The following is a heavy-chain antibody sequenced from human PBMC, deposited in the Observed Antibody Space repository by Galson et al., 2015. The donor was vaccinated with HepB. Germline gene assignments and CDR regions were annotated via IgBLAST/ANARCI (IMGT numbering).Heavy chain of an antibody. Sequence: SLRLSCAASGFTFKYNAMIWVRQAPGKELEWVSGTSGSSSNTYYADSVKGRFTISRDTSNNTLFLQMNNQSVEDTAVYYCAKRRPPGHGFDGWGQGTMVTGSS. CDR1: GFTFKYNA. CDR2: TSGSSSNT. D-gene: IGHD1-14*01. J-gene: IGHJ3*01. V-gene: IGHV3-23*01. CDR3: AKRRPPGHGFDG.